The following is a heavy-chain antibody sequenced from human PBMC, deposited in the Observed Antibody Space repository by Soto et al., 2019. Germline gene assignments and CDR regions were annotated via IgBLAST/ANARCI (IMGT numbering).Heavy chain of an antibody. CDR3: ATGAHYSGRIFDY. CDR2: AYYRSKWYY. J-gene: IGHJ4*02. D-gene: IGHD1-26*01. V-gene: IGHV6-1*01. Sequence: PSQTLSLTCAITGDSVSSNSAGWSWVRQSPSRGLEWLGRAYYRSKWYYEYAVSVRGRITINPDTSKNQYSLQLNSVTPEDTAVYFRATGAHYSGRIFDYCGQGALVTVSS. CDR1: GDSVSSNSAG.